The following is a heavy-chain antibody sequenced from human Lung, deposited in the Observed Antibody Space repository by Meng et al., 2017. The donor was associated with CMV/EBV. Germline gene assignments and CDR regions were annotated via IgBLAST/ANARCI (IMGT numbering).Heavy chain of an antibody. D-gene: IGHD7-27*01. CDR2: IHPHRGNT. V-gene: IGHV1-2*02. CDR1: GYTFTAHF. Sequence: SXXVSCKASGYTFTAHFFHWVRQAPGRGLEWMGWIHPHRGNTNYAQQFQGRVTLTTDTSINTGYMELTRLTSDDTAVYYCARDTNWGPDYWGQGTLVTVSS. CDR3: ARDTNWGPDY. J-gene: IGHJ4*02.